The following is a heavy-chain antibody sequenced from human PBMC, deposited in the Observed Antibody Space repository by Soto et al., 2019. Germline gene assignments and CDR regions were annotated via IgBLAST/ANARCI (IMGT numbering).Heavy chain of an antibody. D-gene: IGHD6-19*01. Sequence: ASVKVSCKASGYTFTSYGISWVRQAHGQGLEWMGWISAYNGNTNYAQKLQGRVTMTTDTSTSTAYMELRSLRSDDTAVYYCARDPGYSSERGWWSWGQGTLVTVSS. V-gene: IGHV1-18*01. CDR3: ARDPGYSSERGWWS. CDR2: ISAYNGNT. CDR1: GYTFTSYG. J-gene: IGHJ4*02.